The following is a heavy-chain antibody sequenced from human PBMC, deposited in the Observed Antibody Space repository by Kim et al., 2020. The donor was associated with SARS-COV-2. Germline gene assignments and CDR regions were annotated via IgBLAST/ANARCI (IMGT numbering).Heavy chain of an antibody. Sequence: GGSLRLSCAASGFTFDHSAMHWVRQAPGKGLEWVSLISANGETKYYADSVKGRFTISIDNSKNSLYLQMNSLPTADTALYYCVRASVWLPRYCGQGTLVTVSS. J-gene: IGHJ4*02. CDR1: GFTFDHSA. CDR2: ISANGETK. CDR3: VRASVWLPRY. V-gene: IGHV3-43*02. D-gene: IGHD6-19*01.